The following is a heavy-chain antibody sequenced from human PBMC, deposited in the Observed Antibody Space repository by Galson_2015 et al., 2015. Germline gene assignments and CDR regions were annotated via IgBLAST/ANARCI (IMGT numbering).Heavy chain of an antibody. CDR3: AREGGGYCSSTSCYVDY. D-gene: IGHD2-2*01. Sequence: SVKVSCKASGYTFTSYGISWVRQAPGQGLEWMGWISAYNGSTNYAQKLQGRVTMTTDTSTSTAYMELRSLRSDDTAVYYCAREGGGYCSSTSCYVDYWGQGTLVTVSS. V-gene: IGHV1-18*01. CDR1: GYTFTSYG. CDR2: ISAYNGST. J-gene: IGHJ4*02.